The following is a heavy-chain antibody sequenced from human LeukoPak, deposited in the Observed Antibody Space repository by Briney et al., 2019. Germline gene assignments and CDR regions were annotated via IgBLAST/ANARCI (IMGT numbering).Heavy chain of an antibody. Sequence: PSETLSFTCTVSGGSISSYYWSWIRQPPGKGLEWIGYIYYSGSTNYNPSLKSRVTISVDTSKNQFSLNLTSVTTADTAVYYCARVSCSSTSCPRRDALDVWGQGTMVTVSS. D-gene: IGHD2-2*01. V-gene: IGHV4-59*01. CDR2: IYYSGST. J-gene: IGHJ3*01. CDR1: GGSISSYY. CDR3: ARVSCSSTSCPRRDALDV.